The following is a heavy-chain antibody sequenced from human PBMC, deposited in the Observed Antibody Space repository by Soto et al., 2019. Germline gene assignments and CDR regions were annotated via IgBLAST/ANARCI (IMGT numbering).Heavy chain of an antibody. CDR1: GFTLSSYA. D-gene: IGHD2-21*01. J-gene: IGHJ4*02. CDR3: AIDLLERRISYFDD. CDR2: ISGSGGST. Sequence: PGGSLRLSCAAPGFTLSSYAMSWVRQAPGKGLEWVSAISGSGGSTYYADSVKGRFTISRDNSKNTLYLQMNSLRAKDTAVYYCAIDLLERRISYFDDWCQGTPVTVSS. V-gene: IGHV3-23*01.